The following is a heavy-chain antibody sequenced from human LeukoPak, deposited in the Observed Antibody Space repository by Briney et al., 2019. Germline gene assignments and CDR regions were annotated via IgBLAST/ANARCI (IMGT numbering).Heavy chain of an antibody. J-gene: IGHJ4*02. CDR2: INPNSGGT. V-gene: IGHV1-2*02. Sequence: ASVKVSCMASGYTFTSYDINWVRQATGQGLEWMGWINPNSGGTNYAQKFQGRVTMTRDTSISTAYMELSRLRSDDTAVYYCAREGMVRGVIVLDYWGQGTLVTVSS. CDR1: GYTFTSYD. CDR3: AREGMVRGVIVLDY. D-gene: IGHD3-10*01.